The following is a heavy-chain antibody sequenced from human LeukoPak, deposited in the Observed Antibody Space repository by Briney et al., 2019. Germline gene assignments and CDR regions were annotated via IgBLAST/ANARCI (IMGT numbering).Heavy chain of an antibody. CDR3: ARDAGYCSGGSCYPGQFDY. CDR1: GFTFSRYA. V-gene: IGHV3-33*07. CDR2: IWYDGSNK. J-gene: IGHJ4*02. D-gene: IGHD2-15*01. Sequence: PGGSLRLSCAASGFTFSRYAVSWVRQAPGKGLEWVAVIWYDGSNKYYADSVKGRFTISRDNSKNTLYLQMNSLRAEDTAVYYCARDAGYCSGGSCYPGQFDYWGQGTLVTVSS.